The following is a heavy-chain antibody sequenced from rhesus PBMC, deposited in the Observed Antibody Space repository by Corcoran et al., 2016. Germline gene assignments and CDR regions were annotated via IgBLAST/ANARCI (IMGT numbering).Heavy chain of an antibody. CDR3: ARDLGYCTSTTCSVGY. D-gene: IGHD2-2*01. V-gene: IGHV4S10*01. CDR1: GGSISDSYR. Sequence: QVQLQESGPGVVKPSETLSLTCTVSGGSISDSYRWSGIRQPPRKGMAWIGYIYGVRPSTNSHPSLRSRVTFSQATSKNQFSLKLSSVTAADTAVYYCARDLGYCTSTTCSVGYWGQGVLVTVSS. J-gene: IGHJ4*01. CDR2: IYGVRPST.